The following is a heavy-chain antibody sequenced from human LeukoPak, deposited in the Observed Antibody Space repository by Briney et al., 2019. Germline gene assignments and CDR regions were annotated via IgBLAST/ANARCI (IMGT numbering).Heavy chain of an antibody. D-gene: IGHD3-10*01. CDR1: GFTFSDYY. J-gene: IGHJ4*02. V-gene: IGHV3-11*06. CDR3: ARVAVWIERFGEFNFSPPDN. Sequence: GGSLRLSCAASGFTFSDYYMSWIRQAPGKGLEWVSYISRNSYTNYADSVKGRFHISRDNSKNSLYLQMNSLRAEDTAVYYCARVAVWIERFGEFNFSPPDNSGQGTVAIVSS. CDR2: ISRNSYT.